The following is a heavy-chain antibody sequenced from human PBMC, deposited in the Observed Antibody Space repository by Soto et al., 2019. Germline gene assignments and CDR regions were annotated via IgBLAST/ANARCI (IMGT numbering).Heavy chain of an antibody. CDR3: ARAKREETIFGVVIVPYYGMDV. D-gene: IGHD3-3*01. CDR1: GFTFSSYD. J-gene: IGHJ6*02. V-gene: IGHV3-13*01. CDR2: IGTAGDT. Sequence: SGGSLRLSCAASGFTFSSYDMHWVRQATGKGLEWVSAIGTAGDTYYPGSVKGRFTISRENAKNSLYLQMNSLRAGDTAVYYCARAKREETIFGVVIVPYYGMDVWGQGPTVTVSS.